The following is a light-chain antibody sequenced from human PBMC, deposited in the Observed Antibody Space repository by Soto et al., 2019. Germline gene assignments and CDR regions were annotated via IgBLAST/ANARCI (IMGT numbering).Light chain of an antibody. CDR2: DVS. Sequence: QSALTQAASVSGYPGQSITISCTGTSSDGGAYNYDSWYQQYPGEAPKVIIYDVSHRPAGVSNRFSGSKSGNTASLTISGLQTQDEADYYCSSYTSATTYVFGTGTKLTVL. J-gene: IGLJ1*01. CDR1: SSDGGAYNY. CDR3: SSYTSATTYV. V-gene: IGLV2-14*01.